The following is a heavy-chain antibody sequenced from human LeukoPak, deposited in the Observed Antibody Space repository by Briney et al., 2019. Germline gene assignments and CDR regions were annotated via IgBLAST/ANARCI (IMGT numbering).Heavy chain of an antibody. V-gene: IGHV4-61*02. CDR2: IYTSGST. CDR3: ARDQDAFDI. J-gene: IGHJ3*02. CDR1: GGSISSGSYY. Sequence: SQTLSLTCTVSGGSISSGSYYWSWIRQPAGKGLEWIGRIYTSGSTNYNPSLKSRVTISVDTSKNQFSLKLSSVTAADTAVYYCARDQDAFDIRGQGTMVTVSS.